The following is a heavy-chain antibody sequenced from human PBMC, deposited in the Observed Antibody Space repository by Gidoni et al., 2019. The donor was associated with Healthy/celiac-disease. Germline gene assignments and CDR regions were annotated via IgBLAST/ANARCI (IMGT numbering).Heavy chain of an antibody. Sequence: QVQLQESGPGLVKPSETLSLTCTVSGGSISSYYWSWIRQPPGKGLEWIGYIYYSGSTNYNPSLKSRVTISVDTSKNQFSLKLSSVTAADTAVYYCARHRYCGGDCYPGGFDYWGQGTLVTVSS. J-gene: IGHJ4*02. CDR2: IYYSGST. D-gene: IGHD2-21*02. V-gene: IGHV4-59*01. CDR3: ARHRYCGGDCYPGGFDY. CDR1: GGSISSYY.